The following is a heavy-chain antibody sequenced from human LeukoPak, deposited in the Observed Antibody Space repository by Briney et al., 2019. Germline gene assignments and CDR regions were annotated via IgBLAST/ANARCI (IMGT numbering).Heavy chain of an antibody. J-gene: IGHJ4*02. CDR2: IIPRNGTT. Sequence: ASVKVSCKASGYTFSSYGISWVRQAPGQGLEWMGGIIPRNGTTNSAQKLQGRLTFSADKSTSTVYMELSSLRSEDTAVYYCAYSSGSYWGQGTLVTVSS. V-gene: IGHV1-69*06. CDR1: GYTFSSYG. CDR3: AYSSGSY. D-gene: IGHD6-19*01.